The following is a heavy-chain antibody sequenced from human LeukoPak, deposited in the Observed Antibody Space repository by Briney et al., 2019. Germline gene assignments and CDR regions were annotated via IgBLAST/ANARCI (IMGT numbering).Heavy chain of an antibody. CDR1: GFTFSHYG. CDR3: TRDLYTSSRFFDL. CDR2: IRHDGANR. Sequence: PGGSLRLSCAASGFTFSHYGMHWVRQAPGKGLEWVTYIRHDGANRYYAGSVKGRYTITRDDSKRTLYLEMNSLRLEDTAIYYCTRDLYTSSRFFDLWGRGILVTVSS. V-gene: IGHV3-30*02. J-gene: IGHJ2*01. D-gene: IGHD6-13*01.